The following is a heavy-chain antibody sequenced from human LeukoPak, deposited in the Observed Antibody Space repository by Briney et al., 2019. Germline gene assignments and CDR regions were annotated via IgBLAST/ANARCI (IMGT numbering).Heavy chain of an antibody. CDR2: INPNSGGT. J-gene: IGHJ4*02. CDR3: ARAGLGGNSPFDY. Sequence: EASVKVSCKASGYTFTGYYMHWVRQAPGQGLEWMGWINPNSGGTNYAQKFQGRVTMTRDTSISTAYMELSRLRSDDTAVYYCARAGLGGNSPFDYWGQGTLVTVSS. D-gene: IGHD4-23*01. CDR1: GYTFTGYY. V-gene: IGHV1-2*02.